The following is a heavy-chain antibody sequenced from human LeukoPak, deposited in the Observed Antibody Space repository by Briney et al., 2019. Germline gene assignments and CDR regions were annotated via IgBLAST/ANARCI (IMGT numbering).Heavy chain of an antibody. V-gene: IGHV3-74*01. CDR1: GFTFSSYW. Sequence: PGGSLRPSCAASGFTFSSYWMYWVRQAPGKELVWVSRINSDGSSTSHADSVKGRFTISRDNAKNTLYLQMNSLRAEDTAVYYCAREGGYSHAFDYWGQGTLVTVSS. D-gene: IGHD3-22*01. J-gene: IGHJ4*02. CDR3: AREGGYSHAFDY. CDR2: INSDGSST.